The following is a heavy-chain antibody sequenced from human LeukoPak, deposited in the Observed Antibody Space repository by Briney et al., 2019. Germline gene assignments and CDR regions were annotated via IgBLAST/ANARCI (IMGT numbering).Heavy chain of an antibody. Sequence: GASVKVSCKASGYTFTTYAIHWVRQAPGQRPEWMGWMNAGNGNTKYSQKFQGRITLIRDTSAATAYMELSSLRHDDLAVYYCARGRGTSGSNRDFYYYYYMDVWGKGTTVTVSS. CDR3: ARGRGTSGSNRDFYYYYYMDV. V-gene: IGHV1-3*01. J-gene: IGHJ6*03. CDR2: MNAGNGNT. D-gene: IGHD2-15*01. CDR1: GYTFTTYA.